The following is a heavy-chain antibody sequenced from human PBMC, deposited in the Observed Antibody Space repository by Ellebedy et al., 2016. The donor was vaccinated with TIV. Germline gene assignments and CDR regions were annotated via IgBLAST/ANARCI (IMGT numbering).Heavy chain of an antibody. V-gene: IGHV3-23*01. Sequence: PGGSLRLSCAASGFTFSSYAMSWVRQAPGKGLEWVSAISGSGGNTFYAGSVEGRFTISRDNSKNTLYLQMNSLRVEDTAVYYCAKREAAAGRSDYYGVDVWGQGTTVTVSS. J-gene: IGHJ6*02. CDR3: AKREAAAGRSDYYGVDV. CDR1: GFTFSSYA. CDR2: ISGSGGNT. D-gene: IGHD6-13*01.